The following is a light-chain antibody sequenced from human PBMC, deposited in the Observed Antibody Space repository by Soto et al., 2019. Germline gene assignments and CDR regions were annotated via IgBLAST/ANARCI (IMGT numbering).Light chain of an antibody. V-gene: IGKV1-5*01. Sequence: DIQMTQSPSSLSASVGDRVTITCRASQSVSGWLAWYQQKPGEAPKLLIYDASALPRGVPARFSGSGSGTKFTLTIASLQPDDFATYYCQQYETFSGTFGPGTKVDIK. CDR2: DAS. J-gene: IGKJ1*01. CDR3: QQYETFSGT. CDR1: QSVSGW.